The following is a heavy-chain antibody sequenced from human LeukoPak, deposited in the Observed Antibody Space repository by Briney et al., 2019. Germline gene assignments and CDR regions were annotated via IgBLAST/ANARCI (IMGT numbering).Heavy chain of an antibody. J-gene: IGHJ4*02. D-gene: IGHD4-23*01. V-gene: IGHV3-23*01. CDR3: AKDYGGNSAFFGY. CDR2: ISGSGGST. CDR1: GFTFSSDA. Sequence: GGSLRLSCAASGFTFSSDAMSWVRQAPGKGLEWVSGISGSGGSTYYADSVKGRFTISRDSSKNTLYLQMNSLRAEDTAVYYCAKDYGGNSAFFGYWGQGTLVTVSS.